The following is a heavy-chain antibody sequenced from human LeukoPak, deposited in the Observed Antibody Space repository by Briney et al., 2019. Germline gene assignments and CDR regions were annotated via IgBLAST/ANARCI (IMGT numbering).Heavy chain of an antibody. CDR1: GFTFTTYW. V-gene: IGHV3-74*01. J-gene: IGHJ3*02. CDR2: INSDGSIT. Sequence: GGSLRLSCAASGFTFTTYWMHWVRQAPGKGLVWVSHINSDGSITSYADSVKGRFTISRDNAKNTLYLQMNSLRAGDTAVYYCARDSNPGDSSGYYDAFDIWGQGTKVTVSS. D-gene: IGHD3-22*01. CDR3: ARDSNPGDSSGYYDAFDI.